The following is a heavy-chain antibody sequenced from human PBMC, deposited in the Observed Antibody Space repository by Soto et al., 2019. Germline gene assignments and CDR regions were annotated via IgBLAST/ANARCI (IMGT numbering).Heavy chain of an antibody. CDR1: GYSFAGYW. CDR3: ARQIYDSDTGPNFQYYFDS. Sequence: GESLKISCKGSGYSFAGYWITWVRQKPGKGLEWMGRIDPSDSQTYYSPSFPAHVTISVTKSITTVFLQWSSLRASDTAMYYCARQIYDSDTGPNFQYYFDSWGQGTPVTVSS. J-gene: IGHJ4*02. D-gene: IGHD3-22*01. CDR2: IDPSDSQT. V-gene: IGHV5-10-1*01.